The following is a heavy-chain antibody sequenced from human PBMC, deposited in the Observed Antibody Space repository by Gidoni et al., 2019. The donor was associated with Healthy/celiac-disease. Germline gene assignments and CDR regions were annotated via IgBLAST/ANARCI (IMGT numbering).Heavy chain of an antibody. CDR3: GGYCSGGSCYFNPFYYGMDV. D-gene: IGHD2-15*01. Sequence: EVQLVESGGGLVQPGGSLRLSCAASGFTFSSYWMHWVRQAPGKGLVWVSRINRDGSSTSYADSVKGRFTISRDNAKNTLYLQMNSLRAEDTAVYYCGGYCSGGSCYFNPFYYGMDVWGQGTTVTVSS. CDR2: INRDGSST. J-gene: IGHJ6*02. CDR1: GFTFSSYW. V-gene: IGHV3-74*01.